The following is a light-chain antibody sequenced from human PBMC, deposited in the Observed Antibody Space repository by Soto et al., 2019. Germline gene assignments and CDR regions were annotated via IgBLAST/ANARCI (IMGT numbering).Light chain of an antibody. CDR3: QAWDSSIGV. V-gene: IGLV3-1*01. Sequence: SYELTQPPSVSVSPGQTASITCSGDKLGDKYASWYQQKPGQSPVLVIYQDTKRPSGIPELFSGSNSGNTATLTISGTQAMDEADNYCQAWDSSIGVFGGGTKLTVL. CDR2: QDT. CDR1: KLGDKY. J-gene: IGLJ2*01.